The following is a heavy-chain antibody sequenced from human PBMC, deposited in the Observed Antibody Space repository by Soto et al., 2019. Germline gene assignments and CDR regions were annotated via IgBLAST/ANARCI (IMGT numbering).Heavy chain of an antibody. J-gene: IGHJ4*02. CDR1: GFSFDDYA. V-gene: IGHV3-9*01. CDR3: AKGTYDSSDYYTAPDY. CDR2: ITWNSGYI. D-gene: IGHD3-22*01. Sequence: EVQLVESGGGLVQPGRSLRLSCAASGFSFDDYAMHWVRQAPGRGLEWVSGITWNSGYIGYADSVKGRFTISKDNAKNSLYLKMNSLRPEDTAVYYCAKGTYDSSDYYTAPDYWGQGTLVTVSS.